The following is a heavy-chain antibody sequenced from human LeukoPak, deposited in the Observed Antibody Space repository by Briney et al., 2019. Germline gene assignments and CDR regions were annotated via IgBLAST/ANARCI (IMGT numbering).Heavy chain of an antibody. CDR1: GGSFSGYY. V-gene: IGHV4-31*11. D-gene: IGHD3-3*01. CDR2: IYYSGST. Sequence: PSETLSLTCAVYGGSFSGYYWSWIRQHPGKGLEWIGYIYYSGSTYYNPFLKSRVTISVDTSKNQFSLKLSSVTAADTAVYYCARHHYDFWSGYSPLNWFDPWGQGTLVTVSS. CDR3: ARHHYDFWSGYSPLNWFDP. J-gene: IGHJ5*02.